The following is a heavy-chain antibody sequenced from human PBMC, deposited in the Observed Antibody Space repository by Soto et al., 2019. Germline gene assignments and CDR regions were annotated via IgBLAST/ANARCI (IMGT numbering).Heavy chain of an antibody. CDR3: AKDSPHDYSNYGGYYFDY. CDR2: ISGSGGST. D-gene: IGHD4-4*01. J-gene: IGHJ4*02. CDR1: GFTFSIYP. V-gene: IGHV3-23*01. Sequence: EVQLLESGGGLVQPWGSLRLSCAASGFTFSIYPMSWVRHAPGTGLEWVSAISGSGGSTYYTDSVKGRFTISRDNSKNTLYLQMNSMRAEDTAVYYCAKDSPHDYSNYGGYYFDYWGQGTLVTVSS.